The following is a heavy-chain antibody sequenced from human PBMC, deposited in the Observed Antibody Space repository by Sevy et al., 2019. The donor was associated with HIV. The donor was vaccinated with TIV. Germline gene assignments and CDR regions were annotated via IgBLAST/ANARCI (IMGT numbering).Heavy chain of an antibody. D-gene: IGHD3-16*01. J-gene: IGHJ3*02. Sequence: GGSLRLSCAASGFTFSSYGMHWVRQAPGKGLEWVAVISYDGSNKYYAESVKGRFTISRDNSKNTLYLQMNSLRAEDTAVYYCAKDRGSTGENAFDIWGQGTMVTVSS. CDR1: GFTFSSYG. V-gene: IGHV3-30*18. CDR2: ISYDGSNK. CDR3: AKDRGSTGENAFDI.